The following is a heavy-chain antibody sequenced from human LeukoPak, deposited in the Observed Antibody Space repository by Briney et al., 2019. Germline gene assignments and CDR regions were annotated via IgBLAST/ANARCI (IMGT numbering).Heavy chain of an antibody. CDR2: ISSSSSYI. CDR3: ARDRLEQTLRTYYDFWSGYPGYYFDY. J-gene: IGHJ4*02. D-gene: IGHD3-3*01. Sequence: GGSLRLSCAASGFTFSSYSMNWVRQAPGKGLEWVSSISSSSSYIYYADSVKGRFTISRDNAENSLYLQMNSLRAEDTAVYYCARDRLEQTLRTYYDFWSGYPGYYFDYWGQGTLVTVSS. V-gene: IGHV3-21*01. CDR1: GFTFSSYS.